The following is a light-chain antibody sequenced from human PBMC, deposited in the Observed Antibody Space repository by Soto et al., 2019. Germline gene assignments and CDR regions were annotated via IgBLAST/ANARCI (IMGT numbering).Light chain of an antibody. J-gene: IGLJ3*02. CDR3: SSYTSSSTLV. CDR1: SSDVVGYNY. CDR2: EVS. Sequence: QSALTQPAYVSGSPGQSITISCTGTSSDVVGYNYVSWYQQHPGKAPKLMIYEVSNRPSGVSNRFSGSKSGNTASLTISGLQAEDEADYYCSSYTSSSTLVFGGGTQLTVL. V-gene: IGLV2-14*01.